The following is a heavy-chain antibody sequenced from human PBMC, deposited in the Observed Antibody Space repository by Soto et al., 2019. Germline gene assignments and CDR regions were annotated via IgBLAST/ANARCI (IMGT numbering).Heavy chain of an antibody. CDR2: ISYDGSNK. CDR3: AKSPRGSNYDILTGYFDY. V-gene: IGHV3-30*18. CDR1: GFTFSSYG. J-gene: IGHJ4*02. D-gene: IGHD3-9*01. Sequence: GGSLRLSCAASGFTFSSYGMHWVRQAPGKGLEWVAVISYDGSNKYYADSVKGRFTISRDNSKNTLYLQMNSLRDEDTAVYYCAKSPRGSNYDILTGYFDYWGQGTLVTVSS.